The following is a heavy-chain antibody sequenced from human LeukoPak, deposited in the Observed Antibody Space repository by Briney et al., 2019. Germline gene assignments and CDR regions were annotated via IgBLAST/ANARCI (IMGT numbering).Heavy chain of an antibody. CDR1: GGTFSSYA. Sequence: ASVKVSCKASGGTFSSYAISWVRQAPGQGLEWMGGIIPIFGTANYAQKFQGRVTITADKSTSTAYMELSSLRSEDTAVYYCAVLPLAAAGDFDYWGQGTLVTVSS. CDR2: IIPIFGTA. V-gene: IGHV1-69*06. D-gene: IGHD6-13*01. J-gene: IGHJ4*02. CDR3: AVLPLAAAGDFDY.